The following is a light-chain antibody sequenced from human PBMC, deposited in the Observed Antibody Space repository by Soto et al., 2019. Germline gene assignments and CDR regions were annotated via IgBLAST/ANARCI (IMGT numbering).Light chain of an antibody. CDR3: AAWDDSLNGHV. CDR1: SSNIGSNN. CDR2: NRD. J-gene: IGLJ1*01. V-gene: IGLV1-44*01. Sequence: QPVLTQPPSASGTPGQRVTISCSGSSSNIGSNNVNWYQHFPGTAPKLLIYNRDQRPSGVPDRFSGSKSDTSASLAISGLQSEDEADYYCAAWDDSLNGHVFGSGTKLTV.